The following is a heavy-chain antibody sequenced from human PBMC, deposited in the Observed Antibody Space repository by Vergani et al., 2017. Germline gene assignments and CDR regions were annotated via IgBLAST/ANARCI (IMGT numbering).Heavy chain of an antibody. CDR2: IKSTFDRGTT. D-gene: IGHD1-14*01. CDR1: GFSFRNAW. J-gene: IGHJ6*02. CDR3: TTDPRDCGDGSCYWLRNHHYYGMYV. Sequence: EVQLVESGGGIVKPGGSLRLSCVASGFSFRNAWMNWVRRTPGKGLEWVGRIKSTFDRGTTDYAAAVKGRFTISRDDSKNTLFLQMNGLKTEDIGVYYCTTDPRDCGDGSCYWLRNHHYYGMYVWGQGTTVTVSS. V-gene: IGHV3-15*07.